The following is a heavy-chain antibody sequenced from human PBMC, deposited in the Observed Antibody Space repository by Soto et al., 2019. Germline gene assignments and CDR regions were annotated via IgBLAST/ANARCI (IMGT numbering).Heavy chain of an antibody. CDR1: SGGHD. CDR3: ARISSVDPYGYVTGVSAV. D-gene: IGHD5-18*01. CDR2: FYHSGNS. V-gene: IGHV4-61*08. J-gene: IGHJ6*02. Sequence: SGGHDGGWIRKNKEEGLEWIGYFYHSGNSNYNPSLKSRVTISVDTSKNQLSLSLRSVTAADTAVYFCARISSVDPYGYVTGVSAVWGQGTTVTVS.